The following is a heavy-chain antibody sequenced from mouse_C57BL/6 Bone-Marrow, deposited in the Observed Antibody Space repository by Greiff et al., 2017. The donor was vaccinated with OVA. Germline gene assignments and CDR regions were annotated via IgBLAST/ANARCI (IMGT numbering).Heavy chain of an antibody. CDR1: GYTFTSYW. CDR2: IDPSDSET. CDR3: ARALYYGNYPCAMDY. J-gene: IGHJ4*01. D-gene: IGHD2-1*01. Sequence: QVQLQQPGAELVRPGSSVKLSCKASGYTFTSYWMHWVKQRPIQGLEWIGNIDPSDSETHYNQKFKDKATLTVDKSSSTAYMQLSSLTSEDSAVYYGARALYYGNYPCAMDYWGQGTSVTVSS. V-gene: IGHV1-52*01.